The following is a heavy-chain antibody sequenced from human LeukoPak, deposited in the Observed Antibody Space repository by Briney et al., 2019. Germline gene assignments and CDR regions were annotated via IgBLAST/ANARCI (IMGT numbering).Heavy chain of an antibody. D-gene: IGHD5-12*01. CDR3: AKSLIGSGYGWAPFDY. Sequence: TGGSLRLSCAASGFTFDDYVMNWVRQAPGKGLEWVSGINWNGGSTGYADSVKGRVTISRDNSKNTLYLQMNSLRAEDTAVYYCAKSLIGSGYGWAPFDYWGQGTLVAVSS. J-gene: IGHJ4*02. V-gene: IGHV3-20*04. CDR2: INWNGGST. CDR1: GFTFDDYV.